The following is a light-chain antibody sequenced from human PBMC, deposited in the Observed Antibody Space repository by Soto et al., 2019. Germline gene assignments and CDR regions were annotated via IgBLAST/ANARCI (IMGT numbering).Light chain of an antibody. CDR2: EVN. J-gene: IGLJ1*01. CDR1: SSDVGGYKY. V-gene: IGLV2-8*01. Sequence: QSALTQPPSASGSPGQSVTISCTGTSSDVGGYKYVSWYQQHPGKAPKLMIFEVNKRPSGVPDRFSASKSGNTASLTVSGLQAEEEADYDCSSYAGINQIGVFGTGTKLTVL. CDR3: SSYAGINQIGV.